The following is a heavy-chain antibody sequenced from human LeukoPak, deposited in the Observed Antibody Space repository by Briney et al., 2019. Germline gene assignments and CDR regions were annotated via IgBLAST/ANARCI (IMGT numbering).Heavy chain of an antibody. CDR2: IYTSGST. CDR3: ARHPLGGYDFWSGQPRRGYFDY. Sequence: SETLSLTCTVSGVSISSYYWSWLRQPPGKGLEWIGYIYTSGSTNYNPSLKSRVTISVDTSKNQFSLKLSSVTAADTAVYYCARHPLGGYDFWSGQPRRGYFDYWGQGTLVTVSS. V-gene: IGHV4-4*09. D-gene: IGHD3-3*01. CDR1: GVSISSYY. J-gene: IGHJ4*02.